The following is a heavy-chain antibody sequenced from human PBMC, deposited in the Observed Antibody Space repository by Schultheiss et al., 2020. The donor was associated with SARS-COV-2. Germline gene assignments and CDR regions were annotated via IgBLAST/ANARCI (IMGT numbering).Heavy chain of an antibody. Sequence: SQTLSLTCTVYGGSISSNYWSWIRQPPGKGLEWIGYIYYSGSTNYNPSLKSRVTISVDTSKNQFSLKLSSVTSADTAVYYCARGEFSGWYSDYYYYMDVWGKGTAVTVSS. J-gene: IGHJ6*03. CDR3: ARGEFSGWYSDYYYYMDV. V-gene: IGHV4-59*01. CDR2: IYYSGST. CDR1: GGSISSNY. D-gene: IGHD6-19*01.